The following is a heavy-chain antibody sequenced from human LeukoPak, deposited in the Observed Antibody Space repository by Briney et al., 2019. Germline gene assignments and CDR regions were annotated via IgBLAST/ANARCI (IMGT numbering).Heavy chain of an antibody. CDR2: IYYSGST. CDR1: GGSIRSSSYY. J-gene: IGHJ4*02. V-gene: IGHV4-39*01. D-gene: IGHD4-17*01. CDR3: ARKDYGDFYFDY. Sequence: SETLSLTCSVSGGSIRSSSYYWDWLRQPPGKGPEWIGSIYYSGSTYYNPSLKSRVTISVDTSKNQFSLKLSSVTAADTAVYYCARKDYGDFYFDYWGQGTLVTVSS.